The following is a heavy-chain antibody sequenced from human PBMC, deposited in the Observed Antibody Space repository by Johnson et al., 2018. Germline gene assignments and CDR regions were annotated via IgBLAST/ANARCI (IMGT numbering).Heavy chain of an antibody. Sequence: VQLVESGGGLVQHRGSLRLSCAASRFTFSNYAMSWVRQAPGKGLEWVSDISGSGGRTYYADYVRGRFTTSRVNSKNTLYLQMNSLRAEDKGVYYCGKRPYYLDRSGYPIYYGMDGWGQGTTVTVSS. CDR3: GKRPYYLDRSGYPIYYGMDG. D-gene: IGHD3-22*01. CDR1: RFTFSNYA. J-gene: IGHJ6*02. CDR2: ISGSGGRT. V-gene: IGHV3-23*04.